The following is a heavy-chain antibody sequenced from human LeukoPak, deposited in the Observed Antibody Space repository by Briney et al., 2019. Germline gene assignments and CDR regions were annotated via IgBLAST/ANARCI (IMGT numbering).Heavy chain of an antibody. CDR3: ARQGAEGSYGVIDFDY. D-gene: IGHD5-18*01. Sequence: PSETLSLTCTVSGGSISSSSYYGGWIRQPPGKGLEWIGSIYYSGSTYYNPSLKSRATISVDTSKNQFSLKLSSVTAADTAVYYCARQGAEGSYGVIDFDYWGQGTLVTVSS. V-gene: IGHV4-39*01. J-gene: IGHJ4*02. CDR2: IYYSGST. CDR1: GGSISSSSYY.